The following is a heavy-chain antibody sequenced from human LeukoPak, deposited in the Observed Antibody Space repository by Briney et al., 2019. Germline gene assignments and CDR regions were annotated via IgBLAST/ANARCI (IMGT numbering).Heavy chain of an antibody. J-gene: IGHJ4*02. V-gene: IGHV4-59*01. Sequence: SETLSLTCTVSGDPITRYHWSWIRQPPGKGLEWIGYIFYSGSTNYSPSLEGRVTISVDTSKNQFSLKLSSVTAADTAVYYCARLRWQSFDYWGQGALVTVSS. CDR3: ARLRWQSFDY. D-gene: IGHD4-23*01. CDR2: IFYSGST. CDR1: GDPITRYH.